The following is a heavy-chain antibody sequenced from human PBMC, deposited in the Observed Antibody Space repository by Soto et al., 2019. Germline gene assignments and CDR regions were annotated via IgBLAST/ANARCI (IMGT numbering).Heavy chain of an antibody. Sequence: PGGSLRLSCAASGFTLSSYAMSWVRQAPGKGLEWVSAISGSGGSTYYADSVKGRFTISRDNSKNTLYLQMNSLRAEDTAVYYCAKDHYYDSSGYYPLSRYFDYWGQGTLVTVSS. V-gene: IGHV3-23*01. CDR2: ISGSGGST. J-gene: IGHJ4*02. CDR1: GFTLSSYA. D-gene: IGHD3-22*01. CDR3: AKDHYYDSSGYYPLSRYFDY.